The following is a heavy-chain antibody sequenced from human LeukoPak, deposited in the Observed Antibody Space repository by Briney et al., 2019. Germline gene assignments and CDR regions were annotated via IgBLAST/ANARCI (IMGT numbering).Heavy chain of an antibody. CDR3: ARGGYYGSGNDFRFDP. D-gene: IGHD3-10*01. V-gene: IGHV4-59*01. J-gene: IGHJ5*02. CDR1: GGSISSYY. Sequence: PSETLSLTCTVSGGSISSYYWSWIRQAPGKGLECIGYIYYSGSTNYKPSLKSRVTISVDTSKNQFSLKLSSVTAADTAVYYCARGGYYGSGNDFRFDPWGQGTLVTVSS. CDR2: IYYSGST.